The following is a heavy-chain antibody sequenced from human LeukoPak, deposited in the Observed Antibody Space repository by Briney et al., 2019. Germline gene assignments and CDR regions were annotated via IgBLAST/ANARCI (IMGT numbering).Heavy chain of an antibody. D-gene: IGHD2-21*02. CDR1: GYTFTSYD. CDR3: ARGVTARGFYYYMDI. CDR2: INPHSGGT. J-gene: IGHJ6*03. Sequence: ASVKVSCKASGYTFTSYDINRVRQAPGQGLEWMGWINPHSGGTNYAQEFQGRVTMTRDTSISTAYMELSSLRPDDTAVYSCARGVTARGFYYYMDIWGNGTTVTISS. V-gene: IGHV1-2*02.